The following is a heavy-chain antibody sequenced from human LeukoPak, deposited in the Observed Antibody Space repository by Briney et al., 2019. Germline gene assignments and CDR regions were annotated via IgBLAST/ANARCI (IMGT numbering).Heavy chain of an antibody. Sequence: SETLSLTCAVYGGSFSGYYWSWIRQPPGKGLEWIGEINHSGSTNYNPSLKSRVTISVDTSKNQFSLKLSSVTAADTAVYYCARGVSDYFYYYYYMDVWGKGTTVTISS. CDR2: INHSGST. V-gene: IGHV4-34*01. CDR1: GGSFSGYY. J-gene: IGHJ6*03. CDR3: ARGVSDYFYYYYYMDV. D-gene: IGHD2/OR15-2a*01.